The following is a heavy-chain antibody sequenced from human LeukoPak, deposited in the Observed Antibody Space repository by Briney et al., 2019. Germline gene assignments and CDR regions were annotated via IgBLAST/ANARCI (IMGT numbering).Heavy chain of an antibody. J-gene: IGHJ6*04. CDR3: ARPTYDYVWGSYPQMDV. D-gene: IGHD3-16*02. V-gene: IGHV3-48*04. Sequence: PGGSLRLSCAASGFTFTNYGMHWVRQAPGKGLEWVSYISNSGNTINYADSVKGRFTISRDNAKNSLYLQMNSLRAEDTAVYYCARPTYDYVWGSYPQMDVWGTGTTVTISS. CDR2: ISNSGNTI. CDR1: GFTFTNYG.